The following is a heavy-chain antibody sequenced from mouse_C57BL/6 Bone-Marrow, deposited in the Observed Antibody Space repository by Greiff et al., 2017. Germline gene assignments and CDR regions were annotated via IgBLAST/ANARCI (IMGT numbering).Heavy chain of an antibody. J-gene: IGHJ3*01. CDR2: IYPGSGST. V-gene: IGHV1-55*01. D-gene: IGHD2-4*01. CDR1: GYTFTSYW. CDR3: ARYYDYPWFAY. Sequence: QVHVKQPGAELVKPGASVKMSCKASGYTFTSYWITWVKQRPGQGLEWIGDIYPGSGSTNYNEKFKSKATLTVDTSSSTAYMQLSSLTSEDSAVYYCARYYDYPWFAYWGQGTLVTVSA.